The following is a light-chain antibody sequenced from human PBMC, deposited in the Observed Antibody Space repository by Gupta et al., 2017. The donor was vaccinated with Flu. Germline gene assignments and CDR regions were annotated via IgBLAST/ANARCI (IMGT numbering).Light chain of an antibody. Sequence: QSVLAPPPSASATPGQRVTISCSGSSSNIGSNNVNWYQQVPGTAPKLLIYGNSQRPSGVPDRFSGSKSGTSASLAISGLQSEDEADYYCAAWDDSLNGHYVFGTGTKVTAL. V-gene: IGLV1-44*01. CDR2: GNS. CDR1: SSNIGSNN. CDR3: AAWDDSLNGHYV. J-gene: IGLJ1*01.